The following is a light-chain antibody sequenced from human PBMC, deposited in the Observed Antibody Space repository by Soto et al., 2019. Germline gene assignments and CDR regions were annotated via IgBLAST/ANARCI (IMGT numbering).Light chain of an antibody. CDR1: ESVSSN. V-gene: IGKV3-15*01. J-gene: IGKJ1*01. CDR3: QQYSIWRT. Sequence: EIVMPQSPATLSLSPGERATLSCRASESVSSNLAWYQQKAGQAPRLLIYGASTRATGIPARFSGSGSGTEFTLTISSLQSEDFAVYYCQQYSIWRTFGQGTKVDIK. CDR2: GAS.